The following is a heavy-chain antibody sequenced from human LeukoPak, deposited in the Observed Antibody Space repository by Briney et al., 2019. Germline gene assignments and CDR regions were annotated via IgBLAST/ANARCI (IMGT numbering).Heavy chain of an antibody. J-gene: IGHJ6*02. V-gene: IGHV3-11*01. CDR3: ARDRPNHPYYYYGMDV. CDR2: ISSSGSTI. CDR1: GFTFSDYY. Sequence: GGSPRLSCAASGFTFSDYYMSWIRQAPGKGLEWVSYISSSGSTIYYADFVKGRFTISRDNAKNSLYLQMNSLRAEDTAVYYCARDRPNHPYYYYGMDVWGQGTTVTVSS. D-gene: IGHD1-14*01.